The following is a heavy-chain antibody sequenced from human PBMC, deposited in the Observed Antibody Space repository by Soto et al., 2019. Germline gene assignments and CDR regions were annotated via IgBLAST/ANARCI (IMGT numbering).Heavy chain of an antibody. CDR2: IGSRGTSI. V-gene: IGHV3-48*03. Sequence: SXRLCCAASGFTCFIYEINLFGHAPGKGLECVVYIGSRGTSIFYADSVKGRLSISRENDNESVNLLMNKLRVDGTAVYYCERDRGYNTAWYGGDLELWGQGTVVKVYS. CDR1: GFTCFIYE. CDR3: ERDRGYNTAWYGGDLEL. J-gene: IGHJ4*02. D-gene: IGHD6-19*01.